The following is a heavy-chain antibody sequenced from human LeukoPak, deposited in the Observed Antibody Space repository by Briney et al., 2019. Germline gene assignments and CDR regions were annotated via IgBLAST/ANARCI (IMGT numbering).Heavy chain of an antibody. D-gene: IGHD3-22*01. Sequence: GGSLKISCKGSGYSFTSYWVGWVRQMPGKGLEWMGIIYPGDSDTRYSPSFQGQVTISADKSISTAYLQWSSLKASDTAMYYCARRQNYDSSGYYYVGHALDIWGQGTMVTVSS. CDR2: IYPGDSDT. V-gene: IGHV5-51*01. CDR3: ARRQNYDSSGYYYVGHALDI. CDR1: GYSFTSYW. J-gene: IGHJ3*02.